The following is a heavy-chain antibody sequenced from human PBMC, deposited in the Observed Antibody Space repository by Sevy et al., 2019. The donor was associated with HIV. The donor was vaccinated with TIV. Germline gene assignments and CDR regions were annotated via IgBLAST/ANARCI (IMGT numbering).Heavy chain of an antibody. CDR1: GFTFSTYS. D-gene: IGHD5-12*01. V-gene: IGHV3-21*01. CDR3: ARDQKGKHSAYDGAGYYGMDV. CDR2: ISSSSNYI. Sequence: LGGSLRLSCAASGFTFSTYSMNWVRQGPGKGLEWVSSISSSSNYIYYADSVKGRFTISRDNAKNSLYLQMNSLRAEDTAVYYCARDQKGKHSAYDGAGYYGMDVWGQGTTVTVSS. J-gene: IGHJ6*02.